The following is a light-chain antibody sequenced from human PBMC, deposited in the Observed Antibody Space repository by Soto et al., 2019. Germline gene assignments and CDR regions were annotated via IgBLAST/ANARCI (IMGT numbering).Light chain of an antibody. Sequence: EILFNQSPCTPSFSPGERATLSCRASQSLSSNYLAWYQQKPGQAPRLLIYGASSRATGIPDRFSGSGSGTDFTLTISRLEPEDFAVYYCLQYKKGVLSFGGGTKV. CDR1: QSLSSNY. CDR2: GAS. V-gene: IGKV3-20*01. J-gene: IGKJ4*01. CDR3: LQYKKGVLS.